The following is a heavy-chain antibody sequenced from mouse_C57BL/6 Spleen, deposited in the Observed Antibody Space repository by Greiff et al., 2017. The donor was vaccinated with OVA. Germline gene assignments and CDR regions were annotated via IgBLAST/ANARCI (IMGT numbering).Heavy chain of an antibody. D-gene: IGHD2-4*01. CDR2: IYPRSGNT. J-gene: IGHJ2*01. CDR3: ARSNYDYDFDY. V-gene: IGHV1-81*01. CDR1: GYTFTSYG. Sequence: VQLQQSGAELARPGASVKLSCKASGYTFTSYGISWVKQRTGQGLEWIGEIYPRSGNTYYNEKFKGKATLTADKSSSTVYMELRSLTSEDSAVYFCARSNYDYDFDYWGQGTTLTVSS.